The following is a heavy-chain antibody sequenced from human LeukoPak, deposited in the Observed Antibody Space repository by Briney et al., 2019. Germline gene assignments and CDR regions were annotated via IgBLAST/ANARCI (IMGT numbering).Heavy chain of an antibody. CDR3: VLYDSSGYYYFDY. J-gene: IGHJ4*02. CDR1: GYTFTGYY. D-gene: IGHD3-22*01. V-gene: IGHV1-2*06. Sequence: ASVRVSCKASGYTFTGYYMHWVRQAPGQGLEWMGRINPNSGGTSYAQKFQGRVTMTRDTSISTAYMELSRLRSDDTAVYYCVLYDSSGYYYFDYWGQGTLVTVSS. CDR2: INPNSGGT.